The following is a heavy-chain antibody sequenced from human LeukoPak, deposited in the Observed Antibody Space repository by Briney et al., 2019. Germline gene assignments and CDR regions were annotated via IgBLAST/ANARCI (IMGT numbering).Heavy chain of an antibody. Sequence: PGGSLRLSCAASGFTFSSYGLNWVRQAPGKGLEWVANIKQDGSEKYYVDSVKGRFTISRDNAKNSLYLQMNSLRAEDTAVYYCARDTRYSYGPNFDYWGQGTLVTVSS. V-gene: IGHV3-7*03. CDR3: ARDTRYSYGPNFDY. D-gene: IGHD5-18*01. CDR2: IKQDGSEK. J-gene: IGHJ4*02. CDR1: GFTFSSYG.